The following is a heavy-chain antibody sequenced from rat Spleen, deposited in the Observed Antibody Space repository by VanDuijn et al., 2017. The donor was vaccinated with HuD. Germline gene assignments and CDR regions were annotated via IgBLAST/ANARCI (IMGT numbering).Heavy chain of an antibody. CDR3: AKTGFYFDY. J-gene: IGHJ2*01. V-gene: IGHV5-25*01. Sequence: EVQLVESGGDLVQPGRSLKLSCAASGFTFSRFAMVWVRQAPKKGLEWVATITSGGSKSYYPDSVKGRFTISRDNARSTLYLQMDSLRSEDTATYYCAKTGFYFDYWGQGVMVTVSS. CDR2: ITSGGSKS. CDR1: GFTFSRFA. D-gene: IGHD1-6*01.